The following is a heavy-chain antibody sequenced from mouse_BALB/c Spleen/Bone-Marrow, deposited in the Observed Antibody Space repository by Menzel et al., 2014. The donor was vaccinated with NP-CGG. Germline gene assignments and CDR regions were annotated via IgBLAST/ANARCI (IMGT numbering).Heavy chain of an antibody. CDR3: ARYYRYDYAMDY. CDR2: IHYSGST. V-gene: IGHV3-1*02. D-gene: IGHD2-14*01. CDR1: GYSITSGYS. J-gene: IGHJ4*01. Sequence: EVKLVESGPDLVKPSQSLSLTCTVTGYSITSGYSCHWIRQFPGNKLEWMGYIHYSGSTNYNPSLKSRISITRDTSKNQFFLQLNSVTTEDTATYYCARYYRYDYAMDYWGQGTSVTVSS.